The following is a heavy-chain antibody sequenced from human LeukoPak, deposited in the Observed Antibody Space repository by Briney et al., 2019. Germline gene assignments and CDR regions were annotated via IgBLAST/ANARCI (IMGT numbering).Heavy chain of an antibody. J-gene: IGHJ4*02. V-gene: IGHV4-39*01. CDR2: IYYSGST. Sequence: SETLSLTCTVSGGSISSSSYYWGWIRQPPGKGLEWIGSIYYSGSTYYNPSLKSRVTISVDTSKNQFPLKLSSVTAADTAVYYCGRQSGFRGVVDYWGQGTLVTVSS. CDR1: GGSISSSSYY. CDR3: GRQSGFRGVVDY. D-gene: IGHD3-10*01.